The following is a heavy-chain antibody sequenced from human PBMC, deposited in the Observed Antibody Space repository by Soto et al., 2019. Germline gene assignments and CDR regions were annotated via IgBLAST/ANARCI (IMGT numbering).Heavy chain of an antibody. CDR3: TREGPGWYFDY. CDR2: IRSKAYGGTT. Sequence: PGGSLRLSCTASGFTFGDYAMSWFRQAPGKGREWVGFIRSKAYGGTTEYAASVKGRFTISRDDSKSIAYLQMNSLKTEDTAVYYCTREGPGWYFDYWGQGTLVTVSS. D-gene: IGHD2-15*01. V-gene: IGHV3-49*03. J-gene: IGHJ4*02. CDR1: GFTFGDYA.